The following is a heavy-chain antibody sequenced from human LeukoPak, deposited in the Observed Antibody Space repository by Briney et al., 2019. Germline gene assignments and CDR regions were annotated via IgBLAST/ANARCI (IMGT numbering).Heavy chain of an antibody. CDR2: IYTSGST. CDR3: ARGQGPHPY. V-gene: IGHV4-4*07. J-gene: IGHJ4*02. Sequence: GSLRLSCAASGFTFSSYSMNWVRQPPGKGLEWIGRIYTSGSTNYNPSLKSRVTMSVDTSKNQFSLKLSSVTAADTAVYYCARGQGPHPYWGQGTLVTVSS. CDR1: GFTFSSYS.